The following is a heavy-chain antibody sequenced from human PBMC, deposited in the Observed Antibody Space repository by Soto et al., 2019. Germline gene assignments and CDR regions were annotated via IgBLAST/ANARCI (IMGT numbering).Heavy chain of an antibody. CDR3: AHRPITMTAPDAFDI. J-gene: IGHJ3*02. CDR2: IYWDDDK. CDR1: GFSLSTSGVG. D-gene: IGHD3-22*01. V-gene: IGHV2-5*02. Sequence: PTLVNPTQTLTLTCTFSGFSLSTSGVGVGWIRQPPGKALEWLALIYWDDDKLYSPSLKSRLTITKDTSKNRVVLTMTNMDPVDTATYYCAHRPITMTAPDAFDIWGQGTMVTVSS.